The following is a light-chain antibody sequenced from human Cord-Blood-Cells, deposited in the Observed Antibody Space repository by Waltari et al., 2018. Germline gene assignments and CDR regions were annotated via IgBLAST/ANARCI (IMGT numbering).Light chain of an antibody. CDR3: SSYTSSSTLEV. CDR1: SSAVGGFNY. CDR2: DVS. Sequence: QSALTQPASVSGPPGQSITISCTGTSSAVGGFNYVSWYQQHPGKAPKLMIYDVSNRPSGVSNRFSGSKSGNTASLTISGLQAEDEADYYCSSYTSSSTLEVFGGGTKLTVL. J-gene: IGLJ3*02. V-gene: IGLV2-14*01.